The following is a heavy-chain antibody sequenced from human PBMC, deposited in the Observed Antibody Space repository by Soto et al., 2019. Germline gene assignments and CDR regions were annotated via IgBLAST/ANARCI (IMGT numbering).Heavy chain of an antibody. CDR1: GGPLSTYA. CDR2: IVPMFGTA. J-gene: IGHJ4*02. V-gene: IGHV1-69*12. CDR3: ASGIQVWLRRINNGYSG. D-gene: IGHD5-12*01. Sequence: QVQLVQSGAEVKKPESSVKVSCKAPGGPLSTYAISWVRQAPGQGLEWMGGIVPMFGTANYAQRFQDRVTITADESTNTFDMELSSLRSEDTAVYFCASGIQVWLRRINNGYSGWGQGTLVTVSS.